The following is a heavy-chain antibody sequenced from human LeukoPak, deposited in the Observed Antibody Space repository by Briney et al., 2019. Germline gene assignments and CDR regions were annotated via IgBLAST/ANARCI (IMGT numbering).Heavy chain of an antibody. D-gene: IGHD2-15*01. Sequence: SVKVSCKASGGTFSSYAISWVRQAPGQGLEWMGRIIPILGIANYAQKFQGRVTITADKSTSTAYMELSSLRSEDTAVYYCARDGGHTGMMWIELDYWGQGTLVTVSS. CDR2: IIPILGIA. J-gene: IGHJ4*02. CDR1: GGTFSSYA. CDR3: ARDGGHTGMMWIELDY. V-gene: IGHV1-69*04.